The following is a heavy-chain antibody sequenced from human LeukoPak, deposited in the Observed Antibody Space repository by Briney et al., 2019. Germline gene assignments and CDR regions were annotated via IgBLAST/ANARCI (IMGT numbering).Heavy chain of an antibody. V-gene: IGHV4-59*01. Sequence: PSETLSLTCTGSGGSISSYYWSWIRQPPGKGLEWIGYIYYSGSTNYNPSLKSRVTISVDTSKTQFSLKLSSVTAADTAVYYCARSGANYDILTGYYPNWFDPWGQGTLVTVSS. CDR1: GGSISSYY. D-gene: IGHD3-9*01. CDR2: IYYSGST. J-gene: IGHJ5*02. CDR3: ARSGANYDILTGYYPNWFDP.